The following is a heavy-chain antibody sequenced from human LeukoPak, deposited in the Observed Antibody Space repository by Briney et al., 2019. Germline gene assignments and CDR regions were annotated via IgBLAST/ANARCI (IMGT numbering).Heavy chain of an antibody. Sequence: GGSLRLSCAASGFTFSNYEMNWVRQAPGKGLEWVSYISSSGSTIYYADFVKGRFTISRDNAKNSLYLQMNSLRAEDTAVYYCARKYCSSTGCLFDCWGQGTLVTVSS. CDR1: GFTFSNYE. CDR2: ISSSGSTI. V-gene: IGHV3-48*03. D-gene: IGHD2-2*01. J-gene: IGHJ4*02. CDR3: ARKYCSSTGCLFDC.